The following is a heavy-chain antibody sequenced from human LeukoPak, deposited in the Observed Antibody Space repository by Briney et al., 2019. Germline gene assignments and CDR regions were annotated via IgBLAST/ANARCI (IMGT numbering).Heavy chain of an antibody. CDR3: ANLNWNPRYYFDY. CDR2: ISYDGSNK. J-gene: IGHJ4*02. D-gene: IGHD1-1*01. Sequence: PGGSLRLSCAASGFTFSIYGMHWVRQAPGKGLGWVAVISYDGSNKYYADSVKGRFTISRDNSKNTLYLQMNSLRAEDTAVYYCANLNWNPRYYFDYWGQGTLVTVSS. CDR1: GFTFSIYG. V-gene: IGHV3-30*18.